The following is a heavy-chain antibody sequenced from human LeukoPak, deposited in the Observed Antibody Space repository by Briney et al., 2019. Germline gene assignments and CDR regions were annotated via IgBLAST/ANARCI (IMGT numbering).Heavy chain of an antibody. CDR1: GFTFSSYG. CDR2: ISYDGSNK. J-gene: IGHJ4*02. D-gene: IGHD3-22*01. V-gene: IGHV3-30*18. CDR3: ANGYYYDSSGYPYFDY. Sequence: GGSLRLSCAASGFTFSSYGMHWVRQAPGKGLEWVAVISYDGSNKYHADSVKGRFTISRDNSKNTLYLQMNSLRAEDTAVYYCANGYYYDSSGYPYFDYWGQGTLVTVSS.